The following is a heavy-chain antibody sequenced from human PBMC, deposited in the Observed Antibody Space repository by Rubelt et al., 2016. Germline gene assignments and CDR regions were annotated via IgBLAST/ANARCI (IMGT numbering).Heavy chain of an antibody. D-gene: IGHD6-13*01. CDR2: IYSSGST. CDR1: GGSISSTISY. CDR3: AREIRKCDIAAAGIDY. Sequence: QLQLQESGPGLVKPSETLSLTCTVSGGSISSTISYWGWIRQPPGKGLEWIGSIYSSGSTYYNPSLHSRFTISVDTSENQFPLKLSHVTAADTAVYYWAREIRKCDIAAAGIDYWGQGSLVTVSS. V-gene: IGHV4-39*07. J-gene: IGHJ4*02.